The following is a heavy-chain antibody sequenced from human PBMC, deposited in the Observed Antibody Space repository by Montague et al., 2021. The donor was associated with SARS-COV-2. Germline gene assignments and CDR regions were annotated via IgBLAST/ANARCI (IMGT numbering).Heavy chain of an antibody. D-gene: IGHD3-16*01. V-gene: IGHV4-34*01. CDR3: ARRGGTVGGVNVSAELDY. J-gene: IGHJ4*02. CDR1: GGSFSGYY. Sequence: SETLSLTCAVYGGSFSGYYWSWICQPPEKGLEWIGEINQCGRTNNNQSLTSRVIISVDTSTNQFSLKLSSVSAADTAVYYCARRGGTVGGVNVSAELDYWGQGTLVIVSS. CDR2: INQCGRT.